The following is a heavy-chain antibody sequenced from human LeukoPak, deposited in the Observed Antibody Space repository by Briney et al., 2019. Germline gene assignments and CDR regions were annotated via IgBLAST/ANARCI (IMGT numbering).Heavy chain of an antibody. D-gene: IGHD3-3*01. V-gene: IGHV1-2*02. J-gene: IGHJ4*02. Sequence: ASVKVSCKASGYTFTGYYMHWVRQAPGQGLEWMGCINPNSGGTNYAQKFQGRVTTTRDTSISTAYMELSRLRSDETAVYYCARDYDSWSGYTPIDYWGQGTLVTVSS. CDR3: ARDYDSWSGYTPIDY. CDR1: GYTFTGYY. CDR2: INPNSGGT.